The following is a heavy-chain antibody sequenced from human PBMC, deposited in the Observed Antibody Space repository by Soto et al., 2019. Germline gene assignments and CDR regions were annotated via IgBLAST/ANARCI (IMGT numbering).Heavy chain of an antibody. J-gene: IGHJ3*02. CDR2: VSGSGLTT. V-gene: IGHV3-23*01. CDR3: VKEHSEGAVGYSFDI. D-gene: IGHD1-26*01. Sequence: PGGSLRLSCAASGFTFSSYAMSWVRQAPGKGLEWVSSVSGSGLTTYYADSVKGRFAISRDSSRNTLYLQLNNLRAEDTALFYCVKEHSEGAVGYSFDIWGQGTMVNV. CDR1: GFTFSSYA.